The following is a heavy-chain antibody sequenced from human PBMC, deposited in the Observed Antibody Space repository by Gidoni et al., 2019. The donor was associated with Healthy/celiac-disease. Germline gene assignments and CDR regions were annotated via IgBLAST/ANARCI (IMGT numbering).Heavy chain of an antibody. J-gene: IGHJ5*02. V-gene: IGHV3-21*01. CDR1: S. CDR2: ISSSSSYI. D-gene: IGHD2-15*01. Sequence: SMNWVRQAPGKGLEWVSSISSSSSYIYYADSVKGRFTISRDNAKNSLYLQMNSLRAEDTAVYYCARDPFTKEGGSCLGWFDPWGQGTLVTVSS. CDR3: ARDPFTKEGGSCLGWFDP.